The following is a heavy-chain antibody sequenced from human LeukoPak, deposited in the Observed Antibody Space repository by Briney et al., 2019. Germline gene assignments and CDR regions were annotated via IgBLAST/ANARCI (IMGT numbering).Heavy chain of an antibody. CDR1: GFTFSSYA. D-gene: IGHD2-2*01. Sequence: GGSLRLSCAASGFTFSSYAMGWVRQAPGKGLEWVSDISGSGGSTYYADSVKGRFTISRDNSKNTLYLQMNSLRAEDTAVYYCAKFGGDCSSTSCYSLRGYYYYYMDVWGKGTTVTISS. CDR2: ISGSGGST. V-gene: IGHV3-23*01. J-gene: IGHJ6*03. CDR3: AKFGGDCSSTSCYSLRGYYYYYMDV.